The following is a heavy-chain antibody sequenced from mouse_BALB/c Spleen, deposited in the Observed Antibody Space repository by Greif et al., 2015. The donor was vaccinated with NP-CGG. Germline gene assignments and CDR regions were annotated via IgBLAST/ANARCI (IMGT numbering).Heavy chain of an antibody. J-gene: IGHJ2*01. CDR1: GFTFSSYA. V-gene: IGHV5-6-5*01. CDR2: ISSGGST. CDR3: ARGGDYYGSSYFDY. D-gene: IGHD1-1*01. Sequence: DVMLVESGGGLVKPGGSLKLSCAASGFTFSSYAMSWVRQTPEKRLEWVASISSGGSTYYPDSVKGRFTISRDNARNILYLQMSSLRSEDTAMYYCARGGDYYGSSYFDYWGQGTTLTVSS.